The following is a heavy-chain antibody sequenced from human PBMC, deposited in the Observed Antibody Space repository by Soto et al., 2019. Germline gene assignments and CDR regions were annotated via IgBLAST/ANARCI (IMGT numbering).Heavy chain of an antibody. Sequence: GGSLRLSCVVSGFSFSNYAMSWVRQAPGKGLEWVSSITSRGDSTYFADSVKGRFSISRDNSKNTLYLQLNSLRAEDTAVYFCTNGPLITGDSWGQRTLVTVSS. D-gene: IGHD3-22*01. CDR3: TNGPLITGDS. V-gene: IGHV3-23*01. CDR2: ITSRGDST. CDR1: GFSFSNYA. J-gene: IGHJ5*01.